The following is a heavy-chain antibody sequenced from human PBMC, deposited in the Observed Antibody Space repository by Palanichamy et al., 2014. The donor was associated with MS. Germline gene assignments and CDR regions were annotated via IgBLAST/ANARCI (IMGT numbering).Heavy chain of an antibody. D-gene: IGHD3-9*01. CDR2: ISGSGGNT. CDR1: GFTFTSYA. J-gene: IGHJ1*01. Sequence: EVQLLESGGGLVQPGGSLRLSCAASGFTFTSYAMSWVRQSPGKALEWVSAISGSGGNTYYADSVKGRFTSSRDNSKNTLLLQRNSLRAEDTAIYYCANLGYYDILTGKSAEYFQNWGQGTLVIVSS. V-gene: IGHV3-23*01. CDR3: ANLGYYDILTGKSAEYFQN.